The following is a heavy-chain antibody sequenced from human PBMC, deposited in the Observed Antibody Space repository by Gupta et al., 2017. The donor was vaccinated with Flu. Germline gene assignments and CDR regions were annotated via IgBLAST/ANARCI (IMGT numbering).Heavy chain of an antibody. D-gene: IGHD6-13*01. CDR3: AKDRPIAATSYYYGMDV. CDR1: GFTFSSYA. CDR2: ISGSGGST. Sequence: EVQLLESGGGLVQPGGSLRLSCAASGFTFSSYAMSWVRQAPGKGLEWVSAISGSGGSTYYADSVKGRFTISRDNSKNTLYLQMNSLRAEDTAVYYCAKDRPIAATSYYYGMDVWGQGTTVTVSS. J-gene: IGHJ6*02. V-gene: IGHV3-23*01.